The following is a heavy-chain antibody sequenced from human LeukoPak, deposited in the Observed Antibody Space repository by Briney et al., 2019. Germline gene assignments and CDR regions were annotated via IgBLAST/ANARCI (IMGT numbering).Heavy chain of an antibody. CDR1: GGSFSGYY. CDR3: ARGPRITIFGVVITYLGY. D-gene: IGHD3-3*01. J-gene: IGHJ4*02. CDR2: ISHSGST. V-gene: IGHV4-34*01. Sequence: SETLSLTCAVYGGSFSGYYWSWIRQPPGKGLEWIGEISHSGSTNYNPSLKSRVTISVDTSKNQFSLRLSSVTAADTAVYYCARGPRITIFGVVITYLGYWGQGTLVTVSS.